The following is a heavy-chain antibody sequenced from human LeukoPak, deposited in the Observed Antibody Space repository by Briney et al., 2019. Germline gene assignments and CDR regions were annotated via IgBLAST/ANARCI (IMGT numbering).Heavy chain of an antibody. V-gene: IGHV4-34*01. Sequence: SETLSLTCAVYGGSFSGYYWSWIRQPPGKGLEWIGKINHSGSTNYNPSLKSRVTISVDTSKNQFSLKLSSVTAADTAVYYCARGQHDFWSGYRRNYFDYWGQGTLVTVSS. D-gene: IGHD3-3*01. CDR1: GGSFSGYY. CDR2: INHSGST. CDR3: ARGQHDFWSGYRRNYFDY. J-gene: IGHJ4*02.